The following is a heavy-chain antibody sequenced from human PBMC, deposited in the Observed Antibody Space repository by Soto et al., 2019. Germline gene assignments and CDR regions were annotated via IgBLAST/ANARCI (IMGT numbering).Heavy chain of an antibody. D-gene: IGHD2-15*01. Sequence: ASVKVSCKTSGYKFTNFDINWVRQAPGRWLVWMGWMNRSSGETGSAQNFQGRVTMTRDISTRTFFMQLTSLRSEDTAIYYCARLAEYCNGIKCYSNFDFWGRGTQVTVSS. CDR1: GYKFTNFD. V-gene: IGHV1-8*01. CDR3: ARLAEYCNGIKCYSNFDF. J-gene: IGHJ4*01. CDR2: MNRSSGET.